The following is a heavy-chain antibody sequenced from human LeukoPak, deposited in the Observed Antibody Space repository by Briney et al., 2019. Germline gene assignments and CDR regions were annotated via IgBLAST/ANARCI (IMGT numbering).Heavy chain of an antibody. V-gene: IGHV3-33*01. Sequence: GRSLRLSCAASGFTFRSYGMHWVRQAPGKGLEWVAVIWYDGSNKYYADSVKGRFTISRDNSKNTLYLQMNSLRAEDTAVYYCARDYYDSSGYPNWFDPWGQGTLVTVSS. CDR2: IWYDGSNK. D-gene: IGHD3-22*01. CDR1: GFTFRSYG. CDR3: ARDYYDSSGYPNWFDP. J-gene: IGHJ5*02.